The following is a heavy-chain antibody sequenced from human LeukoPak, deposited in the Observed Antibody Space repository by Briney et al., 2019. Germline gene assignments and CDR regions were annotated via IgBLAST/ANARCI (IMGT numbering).Heavy chain of an antibody. V-gene: IGHV1-69*13. D-gene: IGHD2-15*01. Sequence: GASVKVSCKASGGTFGSSAISWVRQAPGQGLEWMGAIIPIFDSSNYAQKFQGRVTITADASTSTAYMELTSLRSEDTAVYFCAREPSGYCNDDGCQDWFDPWGQGTLVTVSS. J-gene: IGHJ5*02. CDR1: GGTFGSSA. CDR2: IIPIFDSS. CDR3: AREPSGYCNDDGCQDWFDP.